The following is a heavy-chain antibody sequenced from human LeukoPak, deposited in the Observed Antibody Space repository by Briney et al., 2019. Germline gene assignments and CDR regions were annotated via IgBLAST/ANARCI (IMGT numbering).Heavy chain of an antibody. J-gene: IGHJ6*02. CDR3: ARDHNRGPGKGNAGMDV. CDR2: IKQDGSEK. CDR1: GFTFSSYW. Sequence: PGGSLRLSCAASGFTFSSYWMSWVRQAPGKGLEWVANIKQDGSEKYYVDSVKGRFTISRDNAKNSLYLQMNSLRAEDTAVYYCARDHNRGPGKGNAGMDVWGQGTTVTVSS. D-gene: IGHD1-1*01. V-gene: IGHV3-7*01.